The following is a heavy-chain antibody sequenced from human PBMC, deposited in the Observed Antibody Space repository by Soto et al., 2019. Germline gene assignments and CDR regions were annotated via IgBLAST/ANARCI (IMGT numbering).Heavy chain of an antibody. CDR2: IIPIFGTA. D-gene: IGHD3-3*01. CDR3: ARNFXSGSDNNSYYYYYGMDV. J-gene: IGHJ6*02. V-gene: IGHV1-69*13. CDR1: GGTFSSYA. Sequence: GASVKVSCKASGGTFSSYAISWVRQAPGQGLEWMGGIIPIFGTANYAQKFQGRVTITADESTSTAYMELSSLRSEDTAVYYCARNFXSGSDNNSYYYYYGMDVWGQGTTVTVSS.